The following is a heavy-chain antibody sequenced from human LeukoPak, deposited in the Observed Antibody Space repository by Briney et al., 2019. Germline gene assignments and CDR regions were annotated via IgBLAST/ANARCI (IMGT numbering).Heavy chain of an antibody. D-gene: IGHD6-13*01. Sequence: GGSLRLSCAASGFTFSNYWMSWVRQAPGKGLEWVANMKQDGSETYYVDSVKGRFTISRDNAKNSLYLQMNSLRSEDTAVYYCARDRAAGTGYFDYWGQGTLVTVSS. J-gene: IGHJ4*02. V-gene: IGHV3-7*03. CDR1: GFTFSNYW. CDR3: ARDRAAGTGYFDY. CDR2: MKQDGSET.